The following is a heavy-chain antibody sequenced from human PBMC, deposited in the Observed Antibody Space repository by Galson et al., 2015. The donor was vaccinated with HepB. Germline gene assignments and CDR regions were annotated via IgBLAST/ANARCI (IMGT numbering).Heavy chain of an antibody. V-gene: IGHV3-9*01. CDR2: ISRKSDFT. Sequence: SLRLSCAASGVTFEDYAMHWVRQVPGKGLEWVAGISRKSDFTGYADSVRGRFTTSRDNAKYSLYLQMNSLRTEDTALYYCAQDLTYYYGSGSYFVGMNAWGQGTTVTVSA. CDR3: AQDLTYYYGSGSYFVGMNA. J-gene: IGHJ6*01. CDR1: GVTFEDYA. D-gene: IGHD3-10*01.